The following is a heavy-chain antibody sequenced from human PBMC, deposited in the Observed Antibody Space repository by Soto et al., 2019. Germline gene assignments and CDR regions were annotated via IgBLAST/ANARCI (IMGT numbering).Heavy chain of an antibody. Sequence: QLQLQESGPGLVKPSETLSLTCTVSGDSISSSDYYWGWIRQPPGKGLEWIGNIYYGGSASYHPALRGRGPMAGDAATNPVARGRSSGTAADTAGYSWVSGDPWVGFGYWGQGTLVAVSA. CDR1: GDSISSSDYY. J-gene: IGHJ4*02. D-gene: IGHD2-15*01. CDR3: VSGDPWVGFGY. CDR2: IYYGGSA. V-gene: IGHV4-39*01.